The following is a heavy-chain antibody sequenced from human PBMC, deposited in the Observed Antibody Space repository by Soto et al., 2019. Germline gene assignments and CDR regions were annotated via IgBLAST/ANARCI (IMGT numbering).Heavy chain of an antibody. CDR2: ISGSGGST. CDR3: AKDLDPQLVQDPLEGLGY. V-gene: IGHV3-23*01. D-gene: IGHD6-13*01. Sequence: EVQLLESGGGLVQPGGSLRLSCAASGFTFSSYAMSWVRQAPGKGLEWVSAISGSGGSTYYADSANGRFTFSRDNSKNTLYLQMNSLRAEDTAVYYCAKDLDPQLVQDPLEGLGYWGQGTLVSVCS. CDR1: GFTFSSYA. J-gene: IGHJ4*02.